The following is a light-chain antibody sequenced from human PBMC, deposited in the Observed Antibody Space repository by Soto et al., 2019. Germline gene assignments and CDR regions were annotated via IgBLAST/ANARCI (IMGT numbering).Light chain of an antibody. V-gene: IGKV2-24*01. CDR1: QGLVHSDGNTY. Sequence: DIVMTQPPLSSPVTLGQPASISCRSSQGLVHSDGNTYLSWLHQRPGQPPRLLIYKISMSFSGVPDSFSDSGAGTDFTLKISRVEAEDVGVYFCMQATHLPWTFGQGTKVEIK. J-gene: IGKJ1*01. CDR3: MQATHLPWT. CDR2: KIS.